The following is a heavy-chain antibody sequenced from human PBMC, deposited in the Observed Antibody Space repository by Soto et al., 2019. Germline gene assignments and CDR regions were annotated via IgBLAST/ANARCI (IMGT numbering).Heavy chain of an antibody. CDR2: IYYSGST. Sequence: SETLSLTCTVSGGSISSYYWSWIRQPPGKGLEWIGYIYYSGSTNYNPSLKSRVTISVDTSKNQFSLKLSSVTAADTAVYYCERDISGAYYFAYLGNGTLVTVS. CDR3: ERDISGAYYFAY. CDR1: GGSISSYY. V-gene: IGHV4-59*01. D-gene: IGHD4-17*01. J-gene: IGHJ4*01.